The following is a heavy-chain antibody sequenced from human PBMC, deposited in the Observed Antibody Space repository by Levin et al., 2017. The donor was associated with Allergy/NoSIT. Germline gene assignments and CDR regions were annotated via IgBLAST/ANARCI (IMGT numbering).Heavy chain of an antibody. D-gene: IGHD4-23*01. CDR1: GYTFTSYD. Sequence: GESLKISCKASGYTFTSYDINWVRQATGQGLEWMGWMNPNSGNTGYAQKFQGRVTMTRNTSISTAYMELSSLRSEDTAVYYCARGPDSDYGGNSYNYWGQGTLVTVSS. CDR2: MNPNSGNT. V-gene: IGHV1-8*01. J-gene: IGHJ4*02. CDR3: ARGPDSDYGGNSYNY.